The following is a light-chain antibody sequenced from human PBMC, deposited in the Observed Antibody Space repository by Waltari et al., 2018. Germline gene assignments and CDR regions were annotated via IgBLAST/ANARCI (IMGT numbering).Light chain of an antibody. J-gene: IGKJ1*01. CDR2: KES. CDR3: QQYNSYSRT. CDR1: QSISSW. V-gene: IGKV1-5*03. Sequence: DIQMTQSPSTLSASVGDRITSTCRASQSISSWLAWYHQKPGKSPKLLIYKESSLESGVPSRFSGSGSGTEFTLTISSLQPDDFATYYCQQYNSYSRTFGQGTKVEIK.